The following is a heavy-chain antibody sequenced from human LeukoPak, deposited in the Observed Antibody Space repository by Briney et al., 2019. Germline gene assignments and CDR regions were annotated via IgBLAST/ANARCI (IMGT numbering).Heavy chain of an antibody. CDR3: ARVRRAIFGVVRAFDI. CDR2: IYYSGST. CDR1: GGSISSYY. V-gene: IGHV4-59*01. J-gene: IGHJ3*02. Sequence: SETLSLTCTVSGGSISSYYWSWIRQPPGKGLEWIGYIYYSGSTNYNPSLKSRVTISVDTSKNQFSLKLSSVTAADTAVYYCARVRRAIFGVVRAFDIWGQGTMVTASS. D-gene: IGHD3-3*01.